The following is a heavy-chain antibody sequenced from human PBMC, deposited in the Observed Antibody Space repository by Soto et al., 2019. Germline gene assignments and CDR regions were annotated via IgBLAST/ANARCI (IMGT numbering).Heavy chain of an antibody. CDR3: AEWARYCSGADCRA. Sequence: EVQLLESGGGLVQPGGSLRLSCAASGFPFSSRAMSWVRQAPGKGLEWVSAISGSGTITYYADSVKGRFTTARDTSKNTRYLQMNSLRADDTAVYYCAEWARYCSGADCRAWGQGTLVTVSS. J-gene: IGHJ5*02. CDR1: GFPFSSRA. CDR2: ISGSGTIT. D-gene: IGHD2-15*01. V-gene: IGHV3-23*01.